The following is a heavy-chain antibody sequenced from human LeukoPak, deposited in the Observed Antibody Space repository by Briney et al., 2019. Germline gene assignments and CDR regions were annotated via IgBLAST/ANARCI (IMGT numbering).Heavy chain of an antibody. Sequence: SQTLSLTCTVSGGSISSGGYYWSWIRQHPGKGLEWIGYIYYSGSTYYNPSLKSRVTISVDTSKNQFSLKLSSVTAADTAVYYCAREEGITGVTTMKGRESGRYYYGMDVWGQGTTVTVSS. D-gene: IGHD4-17*01. CDR1: GGSISSGGYY. CDR2: IYYSGST. V-gene: IGHV4-31*03. CDR3: AREEGITGVTTMKGRESGRYYYGMDV. J-gene: IGHJ6*02.